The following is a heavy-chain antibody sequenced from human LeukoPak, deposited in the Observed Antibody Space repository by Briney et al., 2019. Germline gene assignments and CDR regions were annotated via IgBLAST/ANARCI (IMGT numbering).Heavy chain of an antibody. J-gene: IGHJ5*02. CDR2: ISSSSSYI. CDR3: ARDPLWMTTIERFDP. Sequence: PGGSLRLSCAASGFTFSSYSMNWVRQAPGKGLEWVSSISSSSSYIYYADSVKGRFTISRDNAKNTLYLQMNSLRAEDTAVYYCARDPLWMTTIERFDPWGQGTLVTVSS. CDR1: GFTFSSYS. D-gene: IGHD4-17*01. V-gene: IGHV3-21*01.